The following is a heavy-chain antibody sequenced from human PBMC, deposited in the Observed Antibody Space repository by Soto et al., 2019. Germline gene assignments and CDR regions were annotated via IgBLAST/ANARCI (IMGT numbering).Heavy chain of an antibody. CDR3: AKEDSGGFSVYYFDS. Sequence: HPGGSLTLSCAASGFTFSDYAMSWVRQAPGAGLEWVSVISGSGGTTSYADSVRGRFTISRDNSKSTLYLQMNSLRGEDTAVYYCAKEDSGGFSVYYFDSWGQGSLVTVSS. V-gene: IGHV3-23*01. J-gene: IGHJ4*02. CDR1: GFTFSDYA. CDR2: ISGSGGTT. D-gene: IGHD3-22*01.